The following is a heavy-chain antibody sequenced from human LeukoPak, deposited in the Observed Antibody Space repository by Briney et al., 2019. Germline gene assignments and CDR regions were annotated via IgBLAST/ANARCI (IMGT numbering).Heavy chain of an antibody. Sequence: ASVKVSCKASGYTFTRYGINWVRQAPGQRLEWMGWTNAGNGNTKYSQKFQGRVTITRDTSASTAYMELSSLRSEDTAVYYCARGFDPWGQGTLVTVSS. CDR3: ARGFDP. J-gene: IGHJ5*02. CDR1: GYTFTRYG. V-gene: IGHV1-3*01. CDR2: TNAGNGNT.